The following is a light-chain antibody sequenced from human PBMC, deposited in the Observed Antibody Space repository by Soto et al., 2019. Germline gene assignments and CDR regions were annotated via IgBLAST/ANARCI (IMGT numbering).Light chain of an antibody. CDR1: QSIGSW. V-gene: IGKV1-5*01. Sequence: DIQMTQSPSTLSASVGDRVTITCRASQSIGSWLAWYQQKPGKAPKLLIYYASRLESGVPSSFSGSGSGTNFTLTIISLQPADFATYYCQQCDSISPWTFGQGTKVEIK. CDR2: YAS. CDR3: QQCDSISPWT. J-gene: IGKJ1*01.